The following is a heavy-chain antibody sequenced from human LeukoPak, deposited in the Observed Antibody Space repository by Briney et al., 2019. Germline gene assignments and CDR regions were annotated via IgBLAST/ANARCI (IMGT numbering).Heavy chain of an antibody. V-gene: IGHV3-48*03. J-gene: IGHJ3*01. Sequence: GGSLRLSCVASGFTFSSYELNWVRQAPGKGLEWLSYIGRSDDNVKYAGSVRGRFTVYRDNAKDSLYLQMNSLRVEDTAVHFCAREIPATRGDAFDVWGQGTVVTVSS. CDR1: GFTFSSYE. CDR3: AREIPATRGDAFDV. CDR2: IGRSDDNV. D-gene: IGHD2-2*01.